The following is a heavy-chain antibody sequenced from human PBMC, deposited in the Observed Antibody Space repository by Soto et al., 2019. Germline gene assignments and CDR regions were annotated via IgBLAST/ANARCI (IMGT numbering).Heavy chain of an antibody. CDR1: GYTFTRYG. J-gene: IGHJ5*02. CDR3: ATVPAAIWPRNWFDP. Sequence: GTSVKVSCKASGYTFTRYGISWVRQAPRQGLEWMGWISAYNGNTNYAQKLQGRVTMTTDTSTSTAYMELSSLRSEDTAVYYCATVPAAIWPRNWFDPWGQGTLVTVSS. D-gene: IGHD2-2*01. V-gene: IGHV1-18*01. CDR2: ISAYNGNT.